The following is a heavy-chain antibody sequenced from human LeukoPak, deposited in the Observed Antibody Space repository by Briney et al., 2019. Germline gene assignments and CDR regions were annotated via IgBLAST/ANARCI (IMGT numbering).Heavy chain of an antibody. CDR3: AKYGLLLWFGELTPGPYYYYMDV. V-gene: IGHV1-24*01. CDR2: FDPEDGET. Sequence: ASVKVSCKVSGYTLTELSMHWVRQAPGKGLEWMGGFDPEDGETIYAQKFQGRVTMTEDTSTDTAYMELSSLRSEDTAVYYCAKYGLLLWFGELTPGPYYYYMDVWGKGTTVTISS. D-gene: IGHD3-10*01. CDR1: GYTLTELS. J-gene: IGHJ6*03.